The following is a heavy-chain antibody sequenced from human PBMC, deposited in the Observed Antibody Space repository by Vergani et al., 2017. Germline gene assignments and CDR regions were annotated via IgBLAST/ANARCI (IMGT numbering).Heavy chain of an antibody. Sequence: QGQLAQSGAEVKKLGSSVKVSCKASGGTFTSYHIHWVRQAPGQGLDWLGRIDPNSVDTRYSQRFQDRVTITRDTSINPAYMEMTRLRPDDTAIYYCAGVIIGCSRTNCFADHWGQGTLVTVSS. J-gene: IGHJ4*02. CDR1: GGTFTSYH. D-gene: IGHD2-2*01. CDR2: IDPNSVDT. V-gene: IGHV1-2*06. CDR3: AGVIIGCSRTNCFADH.